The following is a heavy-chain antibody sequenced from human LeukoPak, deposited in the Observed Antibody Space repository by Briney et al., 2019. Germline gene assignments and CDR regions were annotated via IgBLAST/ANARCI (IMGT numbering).Heavy chain of an antibody. Sequence: SETLSLTCNVSGGSINSNYWNWIRQPPGKGLEWIGYIYHSGSTNYNPSLKSRVTISVETSKNQLSLKLSSATAADTAMYYCARVTDCTNNYYYYMDVWGKGTTVTVSS. V-gene: IGHV4-59*12. J-gene: IGHJ6*03. CDR3: ARVTDCTNNYYYYMDV. D-gene: IGHD2-21*02. CDR2: IYHSGST. CDR1: GGSINSNY.